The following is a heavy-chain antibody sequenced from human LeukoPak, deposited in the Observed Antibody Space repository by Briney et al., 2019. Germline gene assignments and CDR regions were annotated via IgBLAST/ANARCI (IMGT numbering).Heavy chain of an antibody. CDR3: ARAVDDSSGYYPVDY. V-gene: IGHV3-23*01. J-gene: IGHJ4*02. CDR1: GFSFTNYA. Sequence: PGGSLRLSCAASGFSFTNYAMSWVRQAPARGPEWVASIRGGGETFYADSAKGRFTLSRDDSRNTLYLQMNSLRAEDTAVYYCARAVDDSSGYYPVDYWGQGTLVTVSS. CDR2: IRGGGET. D-gene: IGHD3-22*01.